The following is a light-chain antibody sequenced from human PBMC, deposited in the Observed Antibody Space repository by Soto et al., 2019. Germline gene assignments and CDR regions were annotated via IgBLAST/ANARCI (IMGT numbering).Light chain of an antibody. CDR3: QQRSNWHPIT. Sequence: EILLTQFPATLSLSPGERATLSCGGSQSVSSYLAWYQQKPGQAPRLLIYDASNRATGIPARFSGSGSATDFTLTISSLQPQDFAAYYCQQRSNWHPITFGHGTRLEIK. CDR2: DAS. J-gene: IGKJ5*01. CDR1: QSVSSY. V-gene: IGKV3-11*01.